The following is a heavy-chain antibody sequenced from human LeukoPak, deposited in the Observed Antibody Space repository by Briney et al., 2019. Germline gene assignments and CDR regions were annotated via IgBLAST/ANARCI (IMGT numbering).Heavy chain of an antibody. J-gene: IGHJ4*02. CDR3: ARATTTYNFDY. CDR1: GFTVSSNY. V-gene: IGHV3-53*01. CDR2: LYSGGST. Sequence: GSLRLSCAASGFTVSSNYMSWVRRAPGKGLEWVSGLYSGGSTYYADSVKGRFTISRDNSKNTLYLQMNSLRAEDTAVYYCARATTTYNFDYWGQGTLVTVSS. D-gene: IGHD1-1*01.